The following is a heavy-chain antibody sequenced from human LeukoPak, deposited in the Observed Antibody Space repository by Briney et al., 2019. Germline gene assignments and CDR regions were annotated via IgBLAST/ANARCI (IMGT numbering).Heavy chain of an antibody. CDR3: ARGVQLQPYDAFDI. D-gene: IGHD1-1*01. CDR2: IYPTDSDT. CDR1: GYSFISYW. Sequence: GESLKISCKGSGYSFISYWIAWVRQMPGKGLEWMGIIYPTDSDTRCSPSFQGQVTISADKSISTAYLQWSSLKASDTAMYYCARGVQLQPYDAFDIWGQGTMVTVSS. J-gene: IGHJ3*02. V-gene: IGHV5-51*01.